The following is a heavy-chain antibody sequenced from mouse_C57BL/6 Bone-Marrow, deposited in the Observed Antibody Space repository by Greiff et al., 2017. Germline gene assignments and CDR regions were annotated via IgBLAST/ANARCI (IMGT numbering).Heavy chain of an antibody. D-gene: IGHD2-12*01. CDR1: GFNIKDDY. J-gene: IGHJ3*01. CDR3: TYSLAWFAY. V-gene: IGHV14-4*01. Sequence: EVQLQESGAELVRPGASVKLSCTASGFNIKDDYMHWVKQRPEQGLEWIGWIDPENGDTEYASKFQGKATITADTSSNTAYLQLSRLTSEDTAVYYCTYSLAWFAYWGQGTLVTVSA. CDR2: IDPENGDT.